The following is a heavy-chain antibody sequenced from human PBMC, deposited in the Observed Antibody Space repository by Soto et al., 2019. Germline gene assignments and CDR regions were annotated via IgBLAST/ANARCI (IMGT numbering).Heavy chain of an antibody. V-gene: IGHV1-8*01. D-gene: IGHD6-13*01. Sequence: ASVKVSCKASGYTFTSYDINWVRQATGQGIEWMGWMNPHSGNTGYAQQFQGRVTMSRNTSISPAYLELSSLSSEDTAEYYCARAFPAYSSSWYYYYYGMDVWGQGTTVTVSS. CDR3: ARAFPAYSSSWYYYYYGMDV. J-gene: IGHJ6*02. CDR1: GYTFTSYD. CDR2: MNPHSGNT.